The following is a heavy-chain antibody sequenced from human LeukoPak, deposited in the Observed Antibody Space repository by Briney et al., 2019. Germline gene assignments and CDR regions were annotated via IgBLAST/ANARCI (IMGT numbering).Heavy chain of an antibody. V-gene: IGHV4-59*08. J-gene: IGHJ6*02. CDR3: ARLPVSYGGYAYYYGMDV. CDR1: GGSISSYY. D-gene: IGHD5-12*01. CDR2: IYYSGST. Sequence: PSETLSLTCTVSGGSISSYYWSWIRQPPGKGLEWIGYIYYSGSTNYNPSLKSRATISVDTSKNQFSLKLSSVTAADTAVYYCARLPVSYGGYAYYYGMDVWGQGTTVTVSS.